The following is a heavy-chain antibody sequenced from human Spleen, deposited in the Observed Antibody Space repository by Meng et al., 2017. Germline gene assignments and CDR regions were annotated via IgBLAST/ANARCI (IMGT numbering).Heavy chain of an antibody. D-gene: IGHD3-10*01. CDR2: LGAHDGET. V-gene: IGHV1-18*01. Sequence: QVQPGQSGPEVKKPGASVKVSCKASDYTFTDYGVSWVRQAPGQGLEWMAWLGAHDGETSHAPKFQGRVTVSADRPTATAYMELRSLRSDDTAVYYCARGTPGRSYSDYWGQGTLVTVSS. CDR1: DYTFTDYG. J-gene: IGHJ4*02. CDR3: ARGTPGRSYSDY.